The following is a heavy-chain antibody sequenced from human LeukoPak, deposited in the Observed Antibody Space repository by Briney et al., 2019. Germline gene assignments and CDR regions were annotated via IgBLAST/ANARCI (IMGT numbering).Heavy chain of an antibody. CDR1: GGSISSSSYY. D-gene: IGHD3-3*01. V-gene: IGHV4-39*01. CDR2: IYYSGST. Sequence: PSETLSLTCTVSGGSISSSSYYWGWIRQPPGKGLEWIGSIYYSGSTYYNPSLKSRVTISVDTSKNQFSLKLSSVTAADPAVYYCARQNGNDFSSGRYFDYWGQGTLVTVSS. CDR3: ARQNGNDFSSGRYFDY. J-gene: IGHJ4*02.